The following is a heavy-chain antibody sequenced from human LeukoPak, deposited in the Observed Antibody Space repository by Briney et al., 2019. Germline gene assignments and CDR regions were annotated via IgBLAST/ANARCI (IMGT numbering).Heavy chain of an antibody. D-gene: IGHD3-10*01. J-gene: IGHJ3*02. Sequence: GGSLRLSCAASGFSFDDYAMHWVRQVPGKGLEWVSGITWNSGMMDYADSVEGRFSISRDNAKNTLYLQMNSLRAEDTAVYFCAKLGFVSDAFDIWGQGTMVTVSS. CDR1: GFSFDDYA. CDR2: ITWNSGMM. V-gene: IGHV3-9*01. CDR3: AKLGFVSDAFDI.